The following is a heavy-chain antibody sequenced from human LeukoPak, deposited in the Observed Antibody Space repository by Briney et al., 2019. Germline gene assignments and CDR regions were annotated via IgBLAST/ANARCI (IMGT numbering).Heavy chain of an antibody. CDR3: ARHGHSSSWYDY. D-gene: IGHD6-13*01. V-gene: IGHV4-59*08. CDR1: GGSISSYY. CDR2: IYYSGST. J-gene: IGHJ4*02. Sequence: SETLSLTCTVSGGSISSYYWSWIRQPPGKGLEWIGYIYYSGSTNYNPSLKSRVTISVDTSKDQFSLKLSSVTAADTAVYYCARHGHSSSWYDYWGQGTLVTVSS.